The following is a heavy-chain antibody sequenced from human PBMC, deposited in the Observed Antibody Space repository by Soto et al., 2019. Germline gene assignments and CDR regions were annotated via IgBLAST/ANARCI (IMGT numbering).Heavy chain of an antibody. CDR1: GFTFSTYD. D-gene: IGHD3-22*01. V-gene: IGHV3-30*04. J-gene: IGHJ2*01. CDR3: ARNSSGRYFDL. Sequence: GGSLRLSCAASGFTFSTYDMHWVRQAPGKGPEWVAVISYDGKDKYYADSVKGRFTISRDNSKNTLYVQMNSLRAEDTAVYYCARNSSGRYFDLWGRGTLVTVSS. CDR2: ISYDGKDK.